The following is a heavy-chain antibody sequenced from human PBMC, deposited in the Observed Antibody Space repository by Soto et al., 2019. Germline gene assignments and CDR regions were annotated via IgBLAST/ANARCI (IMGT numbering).Heavy chain of an antibody. Sequence: PSETLSLTCTVSGGPITNYWSWIRQHPGKGLEWIGYIYDSGSTYYNPSLKSRVTMSLDTSKNQLSLKLTSVTAADTAVYYCARVYGDYLDYWGQGTLVTVSS. CDR2: IYDSGST. D-gene: IGHD4-17*01. V-gene: IGHV4-31*03. CDR1: GGPITNY. J-gene: IGHJ4*02. CDR3: ARVYGDYLDY.